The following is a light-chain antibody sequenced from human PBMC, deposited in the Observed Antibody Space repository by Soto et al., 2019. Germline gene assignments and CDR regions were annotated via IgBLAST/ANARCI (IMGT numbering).Light chain of an antibody. CDR2: AAS. CDR3: QQLNTYLMYS. J-gene: IGKJ2*03. CDR1: QDITTY. Sequence: DIQLTQSPSFLSASVGDRVTISCRASQDITTYLAWYQQKPGKAPYLLIYAASILQSGDPSRFSGSGSGTEFTLTIGSLQPEDFATYYCQQLNTYLMYSFGQGTKLEIK. V-gene: IGKV1-9*01.